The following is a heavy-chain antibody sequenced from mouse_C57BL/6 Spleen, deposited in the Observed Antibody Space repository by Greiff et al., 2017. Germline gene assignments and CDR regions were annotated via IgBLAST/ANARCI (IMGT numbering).Heavy chain of an antibody. D-gene: IGHD2-3*01. J-gene: IGHJ3*01. CDR2: ISTYYGDA. Sequence: QVQLQQSGPELVRPGVSVKISCKGSGYTFTDYAMHWVKQSHAKSLEWIGVISTYYGDAGYNKKFKDKATMTVDKSSSTAYMDLARLTSADSAVYYCARSERGDGYYAWFAYWGQGTLVTVSA. CDR3: ARSERGDGYYAWFAY. CDR1: GYTFTDYA. V-gene: IGHV1-67*01.